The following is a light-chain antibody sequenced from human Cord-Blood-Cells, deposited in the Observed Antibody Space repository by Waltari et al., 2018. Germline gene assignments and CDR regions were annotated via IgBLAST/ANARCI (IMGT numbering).Light chain of an antibody. J-gene: IGLJ3*02. V-gene: IGLV1-47*01. CDR3: AAWDDSLSGWV. CDR2: RNN. Sequence: GQRVTISCSGSSSNIGSNYVYWYQQLPGTAPKLLIYRNNQRPSGVPDRFSGSKSGTSASLAISGLRSEDEADYYCAAWDDSLSGWVFGGGTKLTVL. CDR1: SSNIGSNY.